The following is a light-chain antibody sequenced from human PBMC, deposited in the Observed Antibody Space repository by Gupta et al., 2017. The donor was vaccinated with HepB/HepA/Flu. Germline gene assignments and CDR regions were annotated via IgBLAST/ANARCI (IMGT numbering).Light chain of an antibody. J-gene: IGKJ2*03. CDR2: DAS. Sequence: EVVLTQSLAALSLSPGEGATPSCRASQSVGNSLAWYQHKPGQSPRLLIYDASTRATGIPARFSGGGSGTDFTLTITSLQPEDFAVYYCQHRSDWLRGFGPGTKVDMK. V-gene: IGKV3-11*01. CDR3: QHRSDWLRG. CDR1: QSVGNS.